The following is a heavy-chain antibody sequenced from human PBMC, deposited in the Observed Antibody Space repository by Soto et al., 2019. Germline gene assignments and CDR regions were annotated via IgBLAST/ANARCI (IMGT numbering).Heavy chain of an antibody. D-gene: IGHD1-26*01. CDR3: AIGLSRATYFDY. V-gene: IGHV3-21*01. CDR2: ISSSSSYI. CDR1: GFTFSSYS. J-gene: IGHJ4*02. Sequence: EVQLVESGGGLVKPGGSLRLSCAASGFTFSSYSMNWVRQAPGKGLEWVSSISSSSSYIYYADSVKGRFTISRDNAKNSLYLQMNSLRAEDTAVYYCAIGLSRATYFDYWGQGTLVTVSS.